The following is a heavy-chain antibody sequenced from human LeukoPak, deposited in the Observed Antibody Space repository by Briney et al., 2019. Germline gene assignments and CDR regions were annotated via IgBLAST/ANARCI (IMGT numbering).Heavy chain of an antibody. CDR3: ARDRYDY. J-gene: IGHJ4*02. Sequence: GGSLRLSCAASGFTFSTYAMIWVRQAPGKGLEWVSVIGGSGSYTYYADSVKGRFTISRDNSKDTLYLQMNSLRPEDTAVYYCARDRYDYWGQGTLVTVSS. CDR2: IGGSGSYT. D-gene: IGHD1-1*01. CDR1: GFTFSTYA. V-gene: IGHV3-23*01.